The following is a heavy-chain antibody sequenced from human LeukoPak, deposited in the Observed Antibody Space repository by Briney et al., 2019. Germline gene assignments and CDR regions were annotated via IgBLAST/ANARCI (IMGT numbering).Heavy chain of an antibody. CDR2: IYPGDSDT. V-gene: IGHV5-51*01. CDR1: GYSFSTYW. D-gene: IGHD1-26*01. CDR3: ARGEWELLY. J-gene: IGHJ4*02. Sequence: GESLKISCQGSGYSFSTYWITWVRQVPGKGLEWMGIIYPGDSDTRYSPSFQGHVTMSVDNSITTAYLHWRSLKTSDTAMYYCARGEWELLYWGQGTLVTVSS.